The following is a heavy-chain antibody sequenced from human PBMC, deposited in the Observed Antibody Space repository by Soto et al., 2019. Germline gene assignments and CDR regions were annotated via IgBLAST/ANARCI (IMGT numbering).Heavy chain of an antibody. V-gene: IGHV1-18*01. CDR2: ISAYNGNT. Sequence: QVQLVQSGAEVKKPGASVKVSCKASGYTFTSYGISWVRQAPGQGLEWMGWISAYNGNTNYAQKLQGRVTMTTDTSTSTAYMELRSLRSDDTAVYYYARDAEYSSGWMGSYMDVWGKGTTVTVSS. CDR3: ARDAEYSSGWMGSYMDV. J-gene: IGHJ6*03. CDR1: GYTFTSYG. D-gene: IGHD6-19*01.